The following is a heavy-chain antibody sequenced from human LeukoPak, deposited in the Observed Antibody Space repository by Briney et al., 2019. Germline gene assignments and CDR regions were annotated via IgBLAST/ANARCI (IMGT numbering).Heavy chain of an antibody. CDR2: ISYDGSNK. D-gene: IGHD6-13*01. V-gene: IGHV3-30*04. CDR3: ARDSGIGAAGTSWAFDY. CDR1: GFTFSSYA. J-gene: IGHJ4*02. Sequence: PGGSLRLSCAASGFTFSSYAMHWVRQAPGKGLEWVAVISYDGSNKYYADSVKGRFTISRDNFKNTLYLQMNSLRAEDTAVYYCARDSGIGAAGTSWAFDYWGQGTLVTVSS.